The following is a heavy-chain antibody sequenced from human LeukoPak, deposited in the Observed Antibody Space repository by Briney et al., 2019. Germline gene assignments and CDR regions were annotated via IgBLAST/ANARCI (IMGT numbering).Heavy chain of an antibody. Sequence: GGSLRLSCAASGLTFSNNWMTWVRQAPGKGLEWVGRIKSKTDGGTTDYTTPVKGRFIISRDDSKNDLYLQMNRLTAEDTAVYYCVGSYLGYWGQGTLVTVSS. CDR2: IKSKTDGGTT. J-gene: IGHJ4*02. D-gene: IGHD3-16*02. CDR1: GLTFSNNW. CDR3: VGSYLGY. V-gene: IGHV3-15*01.